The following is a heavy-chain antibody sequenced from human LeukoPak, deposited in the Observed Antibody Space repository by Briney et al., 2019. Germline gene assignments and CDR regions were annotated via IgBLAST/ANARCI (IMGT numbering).Heavy chain of an antibody. CDR3: AKSHSSGWYEVGTAIDY. CDR2: SVII. J-gene: IGHJ4*02. V-gene: IGHV3-9*03. Sequence: SVIIAYAVSVNALFTISRDNPKNSLYLQMNSLRAEDMALYYCAKSHSSGWYEVGTAIDYWGQGTLVTVSS. D-gene: IGHD6-19*01.